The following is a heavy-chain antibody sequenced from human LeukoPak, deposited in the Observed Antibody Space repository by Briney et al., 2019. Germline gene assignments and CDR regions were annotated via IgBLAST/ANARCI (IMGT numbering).Heavy chain of an antibody. J-gene: IGHJ4*02. D-gene: IGHD6-19*01. CDR1: GFTFSSYA. Sequence: GGSLRLSYAASGFTFSSYAMSWVRQAPGKGLEWVSGISGSGGSTYYADSVNGRFTISRDNSKSTLYLQMHSLRAGDTAVYYCAKASSSGSYGVYYFDCWGQGTLGTVSS. CDR3: AKASSSGSYGVYYFDC. CDR2: ISGSGGST. V-gene: IGHV3-23*01.